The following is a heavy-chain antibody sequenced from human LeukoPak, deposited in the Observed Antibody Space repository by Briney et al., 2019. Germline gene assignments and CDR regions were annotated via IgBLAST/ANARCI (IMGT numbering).Heavy chain of an antibody. V-gene: IGHV4-39*01. CDR2: IYYSGST. D-gene: IGHD2-2*01. CDR1: GGSISSSSYY. CDR3: ARLGAYCSSTSCFYFDY. Sequence: SETLSLTCTVSGGSISSSSYYWGWIRQPPGKGLEWIGSIYYSGSTYYNPSLKSRVTISVDTSKNQFSLKLSSVTAADTAVYYCARLGAYCSSTSCFYFDYWGQGTLVTVSS. J-gene: IGHJ4*02.